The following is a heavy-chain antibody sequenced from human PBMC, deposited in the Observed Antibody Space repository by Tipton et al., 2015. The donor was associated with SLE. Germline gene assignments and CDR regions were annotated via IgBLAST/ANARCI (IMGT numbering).Heavy chain of an antibody. V-gene: IGHV3-9*01. D-gene: IGHD3-10*01. CDR2: ISWNSGRI. J-gene: IGHJ4*02. Sequence: SLRLSCAASGFTFDNYAMHWVRQAPGKGLEWVSGISWNSGRIGYADSVKGRFTISRDNAKNSLFLQMTSLRAEDTATYYCSRDLVIDYWGQGTLVSVSS. CDR3: SRDLVIDY. CDR1: GFTFDNYA.